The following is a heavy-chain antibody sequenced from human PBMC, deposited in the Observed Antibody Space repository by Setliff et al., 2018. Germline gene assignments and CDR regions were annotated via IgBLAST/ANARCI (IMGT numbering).Heavy chain of an antibody. CDR2: INWSGEII. CDR3: VRGLSDRVNWFAFDY. Sequence: GGSLRLSCEVSGFTFDNHAMHWVRQAPGKGLEWVSGINWSGEIIGYADSVKGRFTFSRDNAKNSVDLQMSSLRPEDTAIYFCVRGLSDRVNWFAFDYWGQGTLVTVSS. CDR1: GFTFDNHA. V-gene: IGHV3-20*04. D-gene: IGHD1-1*01. J-gene: IGHJ4*02.